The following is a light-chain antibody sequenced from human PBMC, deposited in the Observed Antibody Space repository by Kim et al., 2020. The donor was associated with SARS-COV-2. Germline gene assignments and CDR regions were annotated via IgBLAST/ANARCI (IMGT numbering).Light chain of an antibody. CDR3: SSFTTSSTFV. CDR2: DVN. V-gene: IGLV2-14*03. Sequence: ITISCTGTSSDVGAYDYVDWFQQHPGKVPNLLLYDVNKWPPGISILDRFSGSKSGNMASLTISGLQAEDEADYYCSSFTTSSTFVFGGGTQLTVL. CDR1: SSDVGAYDY. J-gene: IGLJ3*02.